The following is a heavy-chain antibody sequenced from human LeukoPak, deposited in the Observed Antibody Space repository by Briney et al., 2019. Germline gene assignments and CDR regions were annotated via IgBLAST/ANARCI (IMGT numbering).Heavy chain of an antibody. Sequence: GGSLRLSCAASGFTFSSYAMSWVRQAPGKGLEWVSGISGSGGRTYYADSVKGRFTISRDYSSNTLYLQMNSLRAEDTALYYCAASAYYVAAADAYWGQGTLVTVSS. CDR2: ISGSGGRT. J-gene: IGHJ4*02. D-gene: IGHD3-22*01. CDR3: AASAYYVAAADAY. CDR1: GFTFSSYA. V-gene: IGHV3-23*01.